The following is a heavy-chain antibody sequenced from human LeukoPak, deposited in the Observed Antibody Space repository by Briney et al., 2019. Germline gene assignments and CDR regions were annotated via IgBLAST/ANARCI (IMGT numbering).Heavy chain of an antibody. CDR3: TRELSGSQDY. J-gene: IGHJ4*02. D-gene: IGHD3-22*01. CDR2: INHSGST. V-gene: IGHV4-39*07. Sequence: SETLSLTCTVSGGSISSSSYYWSWIRQPPGKGLEWIGEINHSGSTNYNPSLKSRVTISVDTSKKQFSLKLSSATAADTAVYYCTRELSGSQDYWGQGTLVTVSS. CDR1: GGSISSSSYY.